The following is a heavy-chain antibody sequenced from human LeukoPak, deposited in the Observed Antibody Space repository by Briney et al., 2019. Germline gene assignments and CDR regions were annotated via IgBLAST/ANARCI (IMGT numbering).Heavy chain of an antibody. CDR3: ARDLPFIVGATTGGEVDAFDI. D-gene: IGHD1-26*01. CDR2: IYYSGST. J-gene: IGHJ3*02. V-gene: IGHV4-39*07. Sequence: SETLSLTCTVSGGSISSSSYYWGWIRQPPGKGLEWIGSIYYSGSTYYNPSLKSRVTISVDTSKNQFSLKLSSVTAADTAVYYCARDLPFIVGATTGGEVDAFDIWGQGTMVTVSS. CDR1: GGSISSSSYY.